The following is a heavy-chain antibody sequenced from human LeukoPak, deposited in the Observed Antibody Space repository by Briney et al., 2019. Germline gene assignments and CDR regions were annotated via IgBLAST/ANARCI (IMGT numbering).Heavy chain of an antibody. CDR3: AKDITKSSDFWSGYFPSSRGYYYYGMDV. CDR1: GFTSDDYA. V-gene: IGHV3-9*02. CDR2: ISWNSGSI. D-gene: IGHD3-3*01. J-gene: IGHJ6*02. Sequence: GGSLRLSCAASGFTSDDYAMHWVRQAPGKGLEWVSGISWNSGSIGYADSVKGRFTISRDNAKNSLYLQMNSLRAEDTALYYCAKDITKSSDFWSGYFPSSRGYYYYGMDVWGQGTTVTVSS.